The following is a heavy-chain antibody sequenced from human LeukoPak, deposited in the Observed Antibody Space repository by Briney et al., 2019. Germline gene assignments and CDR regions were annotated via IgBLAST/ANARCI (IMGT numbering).Heavy chain of an antibody. D-gene: IGHD3-16*02. CDR1: GFTHSSYL. V-gene: IGHV3-7*01. J-gene: IGHJ4*02. CDR3: ARDFYDYVGGSYPQPLDY. CDR2: IKQDGSEK. Sequence: GGSLTLSCASSGFTHSSYLMSWVRQAPGKGLEGVANIKQDGSEKYYVDSVKGRFTISRDNAKNSLYLQMNSLRAEDTAVYYCARDFYDYVGGSYPQPLDYWGQGTLVTVSS.